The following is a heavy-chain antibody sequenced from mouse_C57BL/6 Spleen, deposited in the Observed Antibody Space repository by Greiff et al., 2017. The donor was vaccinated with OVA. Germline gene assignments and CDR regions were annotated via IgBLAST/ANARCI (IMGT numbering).Heavy chain of an antibody. CDR2: IDPSDSYT. D-gene: IGHD6-1*01. CDR1: GYTFTSYW. V-gene: IGHV1-69*01. Sequence: QVQLQQPGAELVMPGASVKLSCTASGYTFTSYWMHWVKQRPGQGLEWIGEIDPSDSYTNYNQKFKGKSTVTVDKSSSTAYMQLSSLTSEDSAVYACSLCLASARFAYWGQGTLVTVSA. J-gene: IGHJ3*01. CDR3: SLCLASARFAY.